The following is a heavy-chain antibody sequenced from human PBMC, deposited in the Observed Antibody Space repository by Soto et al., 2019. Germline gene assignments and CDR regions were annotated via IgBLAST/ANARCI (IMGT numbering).Heavy chain of an antibody. Sequence: QVQLVESGGGVVQPGRSLRLSCAASRFPFSTYGMHWVRQAPGKGLEWVAVISYDGSEKYYADSVKGRFTISRDNSKNKLYLQMDSLRTEDTAVYFCAKYWRYNYDTDAFDIWGQGTMVTVSS. CDR2: ISYDGSEK. CDR3: AKYWRYNYDTDAFDI. J-gene: IGHJ3*02. CDR1: RFPFSTYG. V-gene: IGHV3-30*18. D-gene: IGHD5-18*01.